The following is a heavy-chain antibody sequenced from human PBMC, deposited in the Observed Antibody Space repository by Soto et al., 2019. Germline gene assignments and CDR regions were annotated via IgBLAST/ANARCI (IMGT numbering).Heavy chain of an antibody. CDR2: ISGSGGNT. Sequence: EVQLLESGGGLVQPGGSLRLSCAASGFTFSSYAMSWVRQAPGKGLEWVSAISGSGGNTYYADSVKGRFTISRDNSKNTLYLQMNSLRAEDTAVYYCAKALYNWNDGGYFDYWGQGTLVTVSS. CDR1: GFTFSSYA. V-gene: IGHV3-23*01. D-gene: IGHD1-1*01. CDR3: AKALYNWNDGGYFDY. J-gene: IGHJ4*02.